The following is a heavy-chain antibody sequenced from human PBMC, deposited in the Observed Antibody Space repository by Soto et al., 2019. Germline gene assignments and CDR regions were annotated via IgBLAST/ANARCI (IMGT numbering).Heavy chain of an antibody. V-gene: IGHV5-10-1*01. D-gene: IGHD1-1*01. CDR1: GYSFTSYW. J-gene: IGHJ5*02. CDR2: IDPSDSYT. CDR3: ARATTRAYNGFDP. Sequence: PGVLMKIPCKGFGYSFTSYWISWVRQMPGKGLEWMGRIDPSDSYTNYSPSFQGHVTISADKSISTAYLQWSSLKASDTAMYYCARATTRAYNGFDPWGQGTLVTVSS.